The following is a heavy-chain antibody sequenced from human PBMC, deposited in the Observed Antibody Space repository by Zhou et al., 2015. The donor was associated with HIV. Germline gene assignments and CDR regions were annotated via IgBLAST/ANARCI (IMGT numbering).Heavy chain of an antibody. J-gene: IGHJ6*02. CDR1: GYTFTSYG. V-gene: IGHV1-18*01. D-gene: IGHD3-22*01. Sequence: QVQLVQSGAEVKKPGASVKVSCKASGYTFTSYGISWVRQAPGQGLEWMGWISAYNGNTNYAQKLQGRVTMTTDTSTSTAYMELRSLRSDDTAVYYCARDLTYYYDSSGGYYYYGMDVWGQGTTVTVSS. CDR2: ISAYNGNT. CDR3: ARDLTYYYDSSGGYYYYGMDV.